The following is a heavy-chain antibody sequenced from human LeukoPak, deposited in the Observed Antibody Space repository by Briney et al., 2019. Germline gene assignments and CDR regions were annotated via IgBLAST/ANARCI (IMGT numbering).Heavy chain of an antibody. V-gene: IGHV4-38-2*01. CDR2: IYYSGST. Sequence: SETLSLTCAVSSYSLSSGYYWGWIRQPPGKGVGWIGNIYYSGSTYYNPSLKSRVTISVDTSKNQVSLKLSSVTAADTAVYYCARMLPSSDAFDIWGQGPMVTVSS. J-gene: IGHJ3*02. D-gene: IGHD2-2*01. CDR3: ARMLPSSDAFDI. CDR1: SYSLSSGYY.